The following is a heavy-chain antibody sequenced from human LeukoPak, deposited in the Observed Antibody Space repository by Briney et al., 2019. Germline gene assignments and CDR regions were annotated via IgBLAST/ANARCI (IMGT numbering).Heavy chain of an antibody. CDR2: ISGSGGST. V-gene: IGHV3-23*01. CDR1: GFTFSSYA. CDR3: AKLPPRGYSYGYYAFDI. D-gene: IGHD5-18*01. Sequence: QPGRSLRLSCAASGFTFSSYAMSWVRQAPGKGLEWVSAISGSGGSTYYADSVKGRFTISRDNSKNTLYLQMNSLRAEDTAVYYCAKLPPRGYSYGYYAFDIWGQGTMVTVSS. J-gene: IGHJ3*02.